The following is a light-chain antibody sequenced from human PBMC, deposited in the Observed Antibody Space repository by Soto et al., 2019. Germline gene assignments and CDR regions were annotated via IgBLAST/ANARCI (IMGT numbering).Light chain of an antibody. V-gene: IGLV2-18*02. CDR1: SSDVGSYNR. Sequence: NSSDVGSYNRVSWYQQPPGTAPKLMIYEVTTRPSGVPDRFSGSKSGNTASLTISWFQAEKKAYYCSSYTRNDTYVSVTVTKFTVL. CDR2: EVT. J-gene: IGLJ1*01. CDR3: SSYTRNDTYV.